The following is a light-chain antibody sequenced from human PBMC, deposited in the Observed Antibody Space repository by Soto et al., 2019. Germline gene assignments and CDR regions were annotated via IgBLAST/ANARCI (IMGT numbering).Light chain of an antibody. V-gene: IGLV2-8*01. Sequence: QSVLTQPPSASGSPGQSVTISCTGTSSDVGNYNFVSWYQQHPGKAPKFIIYEVSKRPSGVPARFSASKSGNTASLTVSGLQAVDEADYFCSSYAGSNNWVFGGGTKLTVL. CDR3: SSYAGSNNWV. CDR2: EVS. CDR1: SSDVGNYNF. J-gene: IGLJ3*02.